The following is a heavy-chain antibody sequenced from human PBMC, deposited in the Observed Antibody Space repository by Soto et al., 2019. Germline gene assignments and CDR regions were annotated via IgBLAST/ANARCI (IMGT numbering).Heavy chain of an antibody. CDR1: GYTLFIYG. CDR2: TVANRGST. Sequence: QVQLVQSGAEVTRPGASVKLSCKTSGYTLFIYGLSWVRQAPGQGREWIGWTVANRGSTSYAQKFQGRVTVTTDRSTDTGYLELRSLTSDDTALYYCARVAGSGSGSRHFDTWGQGTLVTVSS. V-gene: IGHV1-18*01. D-gene: IGHD3-10*01. CDR3: ARVAGSGSGSRHFDT. J-gene: IGHJ4*02.